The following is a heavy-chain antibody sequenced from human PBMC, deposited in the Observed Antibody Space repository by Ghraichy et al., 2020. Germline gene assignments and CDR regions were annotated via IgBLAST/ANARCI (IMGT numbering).Heavy chain of an antibody. D-gene: IGHD5-24*01. CDR3: ARGWHTLDY. V-gene: IGHV4-34*01. Sequence: SETLSLTCAVYGGSFSGYYWSWIRQPPGKGLEWIGEINHSGSTNYNPSLKSRVTISVDTSKNQFSLKLSSVTAADTAVYYCARGWHTLDYWGQGTLVTVSS. CDR2: INHSGST. J-gene: IGHJ4*02. CDR1: GGSFSGYY.